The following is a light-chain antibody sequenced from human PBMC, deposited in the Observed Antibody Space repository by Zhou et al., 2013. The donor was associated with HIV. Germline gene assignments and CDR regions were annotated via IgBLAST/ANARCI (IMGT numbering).Light chain of an antibody. J-gene: IGKJ1*01. Sequence: EIVLTQSPVTLSLSPGERATLSCRASQSVGRYLAWYQHKPGQAPRLLIYDVSFRAAGIPDRFSGSGSETDFTLSISRLEPEDFAVYYCHQFDSFPWTFGQGTKVEIK. CDR3: HQFDSFPWT. CDR2: DVS. V-gene: IGKV3-11*01. CDR1: QSVGRY.